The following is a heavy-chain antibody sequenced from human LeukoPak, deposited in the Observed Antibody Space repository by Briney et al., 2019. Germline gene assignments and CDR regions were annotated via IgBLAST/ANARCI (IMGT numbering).Heavy chain of an antibody. J-gene: IGHJ5*02. V-gene: IGHV3-7*01. CDR3: ARETAMVPDH. CDR1: TFTFRNYW. Sequence: GGSLRLSCAASTFTFRNYWMAWVRQAPGKGLEWLASIKEDGSDEYYVDSVKGRFTISRDNAKNSLYLQMNSLRAEDTAVYYCARETAMVPDHWGQGTLVTVSS. CDR2: IKEDGSDE. D-gene: IGHD5-18*01.